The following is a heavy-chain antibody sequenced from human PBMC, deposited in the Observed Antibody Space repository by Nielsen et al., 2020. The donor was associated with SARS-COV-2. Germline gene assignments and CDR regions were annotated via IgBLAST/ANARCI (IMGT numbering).Heavy chain of an antibody. CDR1: GYRFTTYA. V-gene: IGHV7-4-1*02. D-gene: IGHD6-13*01. CDR2: INTNTGSP. J-gene: IGHJ6*02. Sequence: ASVKVSCKASGYRFTTYAVNWVRQAPGQGLEWMGSINTNTGSPTYAQAFTGRFVLSLDTSVNTAYLQISGLKAEDTAVYYCARLAPYTSSPSVSYYTYGLDVWGQGTTVAVYS. CDR3: ARLAPYTSSPSVSYYTYGLDV.